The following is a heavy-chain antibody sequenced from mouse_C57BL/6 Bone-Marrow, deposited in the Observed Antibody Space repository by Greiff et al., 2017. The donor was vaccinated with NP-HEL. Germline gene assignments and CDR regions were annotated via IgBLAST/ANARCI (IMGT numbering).Heavy chain of an antibody. CDR3: ARDRLGDY. V-gene: IGHV5-4*01. CDR2: ISDGGSYT. J-gene: IGHJ2*01. D-gene: IGHD4-1*01. CDR1: GFTFSSYA. Sequence: VPLPASGGGLVQPGGSLKLSCAASGFTFSSYAMSWVRQTPEKRLEWVATISDGGSYTYYPDNVKGRFTISRDNAKNNLYLQMSHLKSEDTAMYYCARDRLGDYWGQGTTLTVSS.